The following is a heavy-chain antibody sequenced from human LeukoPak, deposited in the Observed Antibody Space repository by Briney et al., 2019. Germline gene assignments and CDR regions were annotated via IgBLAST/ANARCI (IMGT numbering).Heavy chain of an antibody. V-gene: IGHV4-34*01. Sequence: PSETLSLTCAVYGGSFSGWWSWIGQPPGKGLEWIGEIHHSGGTKYNPSLRSLDTISVDTSKRQISLKMTSVTAADTAIYYYARHNGWAFDIWGQGTVVTVSS. CDR1: GGSFSGW. CDR2: IHHSGGT. D-gene: IGHD2-15*01. CDR3: ARHNGWAFDI. J-gene: IGHJ3*02.